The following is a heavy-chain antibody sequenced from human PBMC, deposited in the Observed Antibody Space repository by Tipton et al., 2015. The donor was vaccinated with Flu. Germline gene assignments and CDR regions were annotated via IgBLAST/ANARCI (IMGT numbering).Heavy chain of an antibody. CDR2: IYNSAYT. D-gene: IGHD2-2*01. J-gene: IGHJ4*02. Sequence: TLSLTCTVSGASVSSAGYYWTWIRQPPGKGLEWIGYIYNSAYTKYNPSLESRVTISADTPKKQFSLQLRSVTAADTAVYYCARDPSLGMPDYFDYWGQGTLVTASS. CDR1: GASVSSAGYY. CDR3: ARDPSLGMPDYFDY. V-gene: IGHV4-61*08.